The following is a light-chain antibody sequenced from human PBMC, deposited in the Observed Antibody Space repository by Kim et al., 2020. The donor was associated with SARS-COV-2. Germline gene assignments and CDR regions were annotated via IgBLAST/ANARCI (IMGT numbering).Light chain of an antibody. J-gene: IGKJ2*01. V-gene: IGKV4-1*01. CDR2: WTS. Sequence: RATIHCNSSQRVWNWPSNRNYVGWYQQKPGQPPKLLIYWTSTRAFGVPDRFSGSASGTDFTPTISNLQAEDVAVYYCHQDYDIVYTFGQGTKLEI. CDR3: HQDYDIVYT. CDR1: QRVWNWPSNRNY.